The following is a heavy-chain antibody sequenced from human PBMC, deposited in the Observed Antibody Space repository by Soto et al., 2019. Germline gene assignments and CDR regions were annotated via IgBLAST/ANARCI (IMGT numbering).Heavy chain of an antibody. CDR2: MQPSTGRT. Sequence: QVQLVQSGAEEREPGASVKVSCKASGYSFTSLDINWVRQTAGRGLEWMGWMQPSTGRTGYAQKFQGRVTMTRDTSINTAYMELTTLTSDDTAFYYCARGVSAGVDYWGQGTLVTVSS. CDR1: GYSFTSLD. J-gene: IGHJ4*02. V-gene: IGHV1-8*01. CDR3: ARGVSAGVDY. D-gene: IGHD1-26*01.